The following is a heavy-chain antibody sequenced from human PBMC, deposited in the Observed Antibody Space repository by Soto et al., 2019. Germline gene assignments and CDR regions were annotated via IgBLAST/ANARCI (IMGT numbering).Heavy chain of an antibody. CDR3: ARGRGFAYCSGGSCYYSGMDV. Sequence: ASVPVSCQASGYTFTSYDINWVRQATGQGLEWMGWMNPNSGNTGYAQKFQGRATMTRNTSISTAYMELSSLRSEDTAVYYCARGRGFAYCSGGSCYYSGMDVWGQGTTVTVSS. CDR2: MNPNSGNT. D-gene: IGHD2-15*01. CDR1: GYTFTSYD. V-gene: IGHV1-8*01. J-gene: IGHJ6*02.